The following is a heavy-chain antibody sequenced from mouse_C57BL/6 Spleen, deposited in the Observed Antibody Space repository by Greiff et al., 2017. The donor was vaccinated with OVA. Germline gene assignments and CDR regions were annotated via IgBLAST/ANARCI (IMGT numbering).Heavy chain of an antibody. J-gene: IGHJ1*03. V-gene: IGHV3-6*01. CDR2: ISYDGSN. CDR3: ARRSNHWYFDV. CDR1: GYSITSGYY. Sequence: EVQLQESGPGLVKPSQSLSLTCSVTGYSITSGYYWNWIRQFPGNKLEWMGYISYDGSNNYNPSLKNRISITRDTSKNQFFLKLNSVTTEDTATYYCARRSNHWYFDVWGTGTTVTVSS. D-gene: IGHD2-5*01.